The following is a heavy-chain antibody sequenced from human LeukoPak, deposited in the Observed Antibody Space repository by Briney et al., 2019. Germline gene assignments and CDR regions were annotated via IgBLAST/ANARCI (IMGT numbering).Heavy chain of an antibody. CDR3: ARGSAARHYFDY. J-gene: IGHJ4*02. CDR1: GGSISSSSYY. V-gene: IGHV4-39*07. D-gene: IGHD6-6*01. CDR2: IYYSGST. Sequence: SETLSLTCTVSGGSISSSSYYWGWIRQPPGKGLEWIGSIYYSGSTYYNPSLKSRVTISVDTSKNQFSLKLSSVTAADTAVYYCARGSAARHYFDYWGQGTLVTVSS.